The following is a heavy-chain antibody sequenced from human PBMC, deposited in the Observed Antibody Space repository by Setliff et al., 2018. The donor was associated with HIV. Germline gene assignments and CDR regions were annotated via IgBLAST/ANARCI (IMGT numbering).Heavy chain of an antibody. CDR1: GDSISDTTYY. J-gene: IGHJ4*02. CDR2: IYHSGST. Sequence: SETLSLTCSVSGDSISDTTYYWGWIRQPPGKGLEWIGNIYHSGSTLYKPSLKSRITMSVDTSKNQFSLKLNSVTAADTAVYHCARLSSYRSSSYYFDYWGQGALVTVSS. CDR3: ARLSSYRSSSYYFDY. V-gene: IGHV4-39*01. D-gene: IGHD6-6*01.